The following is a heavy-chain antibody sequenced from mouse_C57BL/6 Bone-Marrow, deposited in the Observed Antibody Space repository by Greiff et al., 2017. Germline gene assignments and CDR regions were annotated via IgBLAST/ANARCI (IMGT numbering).Heavy chain of an antibody. Sequence: VQLKQSGTVLARPGASVKMSCKTSGYTFTSYWMHWVKQRPGQGLEWIGAIYPGNSDTGYNPKFKGKAKLAAVTSASTAYMELSRLTNEDSAVYYCTRVFPNTTVVPFAYWGQGTLVTVSA. V-gene: IGHV1-5*01. J-gene: IGHJ3*01. CDR3: TRVFPNTTVVPFAY. CDR2: IYPGNSDT. D-gene: IGHD1-1*01. CDR1: GYTFTSYW.